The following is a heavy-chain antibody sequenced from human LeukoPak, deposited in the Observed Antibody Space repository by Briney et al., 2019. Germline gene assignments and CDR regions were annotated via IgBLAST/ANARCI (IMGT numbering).Heavy chain of an antibody. D-gene: IGHD6-13*01. CDR3: TRAGRSDSWYGVDDY. Sequence: GGSLRLSCAASGFTFSNFLMTWVRQAPGKGPEWVSAISGSGGDTYYADSVKGRFTISRDNSKNTLYLQMNSLRAEDTAIYYCTRAGRSDSWYGVDDYWGQGTLVTVSS. J-gene: IGHJ4*02. CDR2: ISGSGGDT. CDR1: GFTFSNFL. V-gene: IGHV3-23*01.